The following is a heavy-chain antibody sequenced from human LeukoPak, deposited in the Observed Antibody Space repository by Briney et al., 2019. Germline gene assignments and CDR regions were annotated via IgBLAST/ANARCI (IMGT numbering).Heavy chain of an antibody. J-gene: IGHJ4*02. CDR2: FDVIDSET. CDR1: GSSLSELS. V-gene: IGHV1-24*01. Sequence: GASVNVSCTVSGSSLSELSLYWVRQAPGKGLEGMGGFDVIDSETFYAQKFQGRVTMTEDSSTDTAYMELRSLTSDDTALYYCAAGRPYSLLDYWGQGTLVTVSS. CDR3: AAGRPYSLLDY. D-gene: IGHD5-18*01.